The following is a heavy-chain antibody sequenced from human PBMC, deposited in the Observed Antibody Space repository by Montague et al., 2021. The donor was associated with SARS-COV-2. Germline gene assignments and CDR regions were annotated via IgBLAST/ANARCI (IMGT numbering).Heavy chain of an antibody. J-gene: IGHJ4*02. V-gene: IGHV4-59*01. D-gene: IGHD5-24*01. CDR1: GGSISSYY. CDR2: IYYSGST. Sequence: SETLSLTCTVSGGSISSYYWSWIRRPPGKGLEWIGYIYYSGSTNXXPSLKSRVTISVDTSKNQFSLKLSSVTAADTAVYYCARVFPRWLQFDPYFDYWGQGTLVTVSS. CDR3: ARVFPRWLQFDPYFDY.